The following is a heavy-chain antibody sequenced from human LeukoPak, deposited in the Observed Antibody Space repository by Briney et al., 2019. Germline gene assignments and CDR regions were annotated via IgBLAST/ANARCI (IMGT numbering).Heavy chain of an antibody. J-gene: IGHJ4*02. D-gene: IGHD1-26*01. CDR1: GHSISSYY. Sequence: SETLSLTCTVSGHSISSYYCSWVRQPPGKGLEWVGYIHYSGSTNYNPSLKSRVTISVDTSKNQFSLKLSSVTPADTAVYYCARHRGGATFDYWGQGTLVTVSS. V-gene: IGHV4-59*08. CDR2: IHYSGST. CDR3: ARHRGGATFDY.